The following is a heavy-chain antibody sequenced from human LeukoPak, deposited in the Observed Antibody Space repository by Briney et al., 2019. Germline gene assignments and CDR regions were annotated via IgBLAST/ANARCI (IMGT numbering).Heavy chain of an antibody. D-gene: IGHD6-13*01. CDR1: GGSFSGYY. CDR2: INHSGST. V-gene: IGHV4-34*01. Sequence: SETLSLTCAVYGGSFSGYYWSWIRQPPGKGLEWIGEINHSGSTNYNPSLKSRVTISVDTSKNQFSLKLSSVTATDTAVYYCARGKPVFYSSSWYGSPNYYYYYYMDVWGKGTTVTISS. J-gene: IGHJ6*03. CDR3: ARGKPVFYSSSWYGSPNYYYYYYMDV.